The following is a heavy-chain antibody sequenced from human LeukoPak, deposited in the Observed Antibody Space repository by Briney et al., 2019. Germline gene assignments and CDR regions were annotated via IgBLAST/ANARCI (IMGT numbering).Heavy chain of an antibody. CDR2: INPNSGGT. CDR1: GYTFTGYY. Sequence: ASVKVSCKASGYTFTGYYMHWVRQAPGQGLEWMGWINPNSGGTNYAQKFQGRVTMTRDTSISTAYMELSRLRSDDTAVYYCARVTTLYYYYYMDVWGKGTTVTISS. CDR3: ARVTTLYYYYYMDV. D-gene: IGHD4-17*01. J-gene: IGHJ6*03. V-gene: IGHV1-2*02.